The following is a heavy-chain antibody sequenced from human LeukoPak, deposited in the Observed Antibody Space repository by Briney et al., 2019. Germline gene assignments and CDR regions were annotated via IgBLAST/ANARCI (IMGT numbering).Heavy chain of an antibody. D-gene: IGHD2-15*01. CDR2: LPYDGNNE. CDR1: GFFFSNSG. CDR3: AKDGLYCTGSSCYNLLNS. Sequence: TGGSLRLSCAASGFFFSNSGMHWVRPAPGKRREWVAILPYDGNNEYYADSVKGRFTASRDNSEITLYLQMNSLRSEDTAVYYCAKDGLYCTGSSCYNLLNSWGQGTLVIVSS. V-gene: IGHV3-30*18. J-gene: IGHJ4*02.